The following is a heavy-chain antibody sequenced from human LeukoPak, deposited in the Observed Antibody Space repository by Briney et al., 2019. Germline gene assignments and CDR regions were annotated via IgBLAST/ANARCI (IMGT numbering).Heavy chain of an antibody. CDR3: ATYQYSSSWTNFDY. CDR2: IYSCGST. D-gene: IGHD6-13*01. J-gene: IGHJ4*02. V-gene: IGHV3-53*01. CDR1: GFTVSSNY. Sequence: GGSLRLSCAASGFTVSSNYMSWVRQAPGKGLEWVSIIYSCGSTYYADSVKGRFTISRDNSKNTLYLQMNSLRAEDTAVYYCATYQYSSSWTNFDYWGQGTLVTVSS.